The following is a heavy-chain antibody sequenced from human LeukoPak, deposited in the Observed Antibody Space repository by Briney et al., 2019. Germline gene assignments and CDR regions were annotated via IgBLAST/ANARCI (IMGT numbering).Heavy chain of an antibody. V-gene: IGHV3-9*01. CDR2: ISWNSGDT. Sequence: GGSLRLSCAASRFTFDGYAMPWVRQAPGKVLEWVSSISWNSGDTDYAASVKGRFTISGDNAKKFLHLQMNSLRAEDTALYYCVKSGTYSSSSGYIDSWGQGTLVTVSS. CDR1: RFTFDGYA. D-gene: IGHD6-6*01. CDR3: VKSGTYSSSSGYIDS. J-gene: IGHJ4*02.